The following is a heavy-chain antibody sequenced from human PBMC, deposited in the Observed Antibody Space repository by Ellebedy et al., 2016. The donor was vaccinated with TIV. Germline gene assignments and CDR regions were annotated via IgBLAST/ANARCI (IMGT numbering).Heavy chain of an antibody. CDR3: ARGLAVAGTSHY. Sequence: ASVKVSCKASGYTFTAYHIHWVRQAPGQGLEWMGWIYPYNGDTNYAQKFQGRVTMTGDTSISTAYMELSRLRSDDTAVYYCARGLAVAGTSHYWGQGTLVTVSS. CDR2: IYPYNGDT. CDR1: GYTFTAYH. J-gene: IGHJ4*02. V-gene: IGHV1-2*02. D-gene: IGHD6-19*01.